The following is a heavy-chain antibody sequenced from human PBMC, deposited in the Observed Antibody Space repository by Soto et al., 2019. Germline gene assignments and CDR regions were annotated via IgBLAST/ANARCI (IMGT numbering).Heavy chain of an antibody. D-gene: IGHD3-10*01. V-gene: IGHV4-59*08. Sequence: QAQLQTSGPGLVKPSETLSLTCTVSSVSINSFTNHYCSWIRQPPGKGLEWVGYISKSGFTRYNPSLSGRVTLAVDTSKNQFSLTLSSVTAADTALYFCATQGFGKLHGRVDVWGQGTTVTVSS. CDR2: ISKSGFT. CDR1: SVSINSFTNHY. J-gene: IGHJ6*02. CDR3: ATQGFGKLHGRVDV.